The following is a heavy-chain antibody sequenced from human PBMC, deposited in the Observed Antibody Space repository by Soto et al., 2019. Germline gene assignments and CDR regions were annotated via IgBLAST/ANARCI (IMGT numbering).Heavy chain of an antibody. V-gene: IGHV1-69*13. D-gene: IGHD2-2*02. CDR2: IIPIFGTA. CDR1: AGTFSSYA. CDR3: ARDGGYCSSTSCYTPENYYYYGMDV. J-gene: IGHJ6*02. Sequence: ASVKVSCKASAGTFSSYAISWVRQAPGQGLEWMGGIIPIFGTANYAQKFQGRVTITADESTSTTYMELSSLRSEDTAVYYCARDGGYCSSTSCYTPENYYYYGMDVWGQGTTVTVSS.